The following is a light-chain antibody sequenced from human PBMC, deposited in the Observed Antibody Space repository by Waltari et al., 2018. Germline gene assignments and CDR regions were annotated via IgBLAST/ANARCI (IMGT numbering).Light chain of an antibody. CDR1: QSVSSN. V-gene: IGKV3-15*01. J-gene: IGKJ2*01. CDR3: QQYNNWPPNT. CDR2: GAS. Sequence: EIVMTQSPATLSVSPGDRATLSCRASQSVSSNLAWYQQKPGQAPRLLIYGASTRATGIPARFSGSGSGTEFTLTISSLQSEDFAVYYCQQYNNWPPNTFGQGTKLGIK.